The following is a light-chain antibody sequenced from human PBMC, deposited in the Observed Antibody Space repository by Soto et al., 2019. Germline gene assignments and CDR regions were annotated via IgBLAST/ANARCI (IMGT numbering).Light chain of an antibody. J-gene: IGKJ3*01. Sequence: IQLTQSPSSLSASVGDRVTITCRASQGISSYLAWYQQKPGKAPKLLIYAASTLQSGVPSRFSGSGSGTDFNLTISSRQPEDFAIYYCQQLNSYPLFGPGTKVDIK. V-gene: IGKV1-9*01. CDR2: AAS. CDR3: QQLNSYPL. CDR1: QGISSY.